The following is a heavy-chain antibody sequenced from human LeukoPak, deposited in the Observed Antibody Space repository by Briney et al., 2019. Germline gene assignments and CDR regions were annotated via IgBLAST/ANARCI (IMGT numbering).Heavy chain of an antibody. D-gene: IGHD5-18*01. V-gene: IGHV3-21*01. CDR3: ARDRRLQLWSPAGFDY. Sequence: GGSLRLSCAASGFTFSSYSMTWVRQAPGKGLQWVSSISSSGAKTYYADSVKGRVTISRDNAKNSLYLQMNSLRADDTAVYYCARDRRLQLWSPAGFDYWGQGTLVTVSS. CDR1: GFTFSSYS. CDR2: ISSSGAKT. J-gene: IGHJ4*02.